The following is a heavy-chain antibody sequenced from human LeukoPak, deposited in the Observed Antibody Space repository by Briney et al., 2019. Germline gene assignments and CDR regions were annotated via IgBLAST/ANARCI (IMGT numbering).Heavy chain of an antibody. CDR1: GFTFTNYD. J-gene: IGHJ4*02. V-gene: IGHV1-8*01. CDR2: MNPRNGNT. Sequence: PVASVKVSCKASGFTFTNYDINWVRQATGQGLEWIGWMNPRNGNTGYAQKFQGRVTMTRDTSISTAYMELRSLRSEDTAVYYCARVSSPAVLAYYFDYWGQGTLVTVSS. CDR3: ARVSSPAVLAYYFDY. D-gene: IGHD2/OR15-2a*01.